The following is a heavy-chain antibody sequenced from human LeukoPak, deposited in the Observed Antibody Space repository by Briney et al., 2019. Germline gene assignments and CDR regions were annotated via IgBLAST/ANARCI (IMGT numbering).Heavy chain of an antibody. J-gene: IGHJ4*02. CDR1: GGSISNYY. Sequence: KPSETLSLTCTVSGGSISNYYWSWIRQPPGKGLEWIGYISYTGNTNYNPSLKSRVTLSVDTSKNQFSLRLTSVTAADTAVYFCASGRGYVDTALVMDYWGQGTLVTVSS. D-gene: IGHD5-18*01. CDR3: ASGRGYVDTALVMDY. CDR2: ISYTGNT. V-gene: IGHV4-59*01.